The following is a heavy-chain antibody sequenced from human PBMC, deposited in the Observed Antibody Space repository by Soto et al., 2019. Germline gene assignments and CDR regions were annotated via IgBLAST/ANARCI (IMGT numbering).Heavy chain of an antibody. D-gene: IGHD6-13*01. CDR1: GFTFSSYS. V-gene: IGHV3-30*18. CDR2: ISYDGSNK. Sequence: QVQLVESGGGVVQPGRSLRLSCAASGFTFSSYSMHWVRQAPGKGQEWVAVISYDGSNKYYADSVKGRFTISRDNSKNTLYLQMNSLRAEDTAVYYCAKGPYSSSWYYFGDDAFDICGQGTMVTVSS. J-gene: IGHJ3*02. CDR3: AKGPYSSSWYYFGDDAFDI.